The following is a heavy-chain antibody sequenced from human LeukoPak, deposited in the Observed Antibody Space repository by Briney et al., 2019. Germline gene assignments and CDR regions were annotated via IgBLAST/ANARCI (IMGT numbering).Heavy chain of an antibody. CDR3: VRQRIQGNWFDP. V-gene: IGHV1-2*02. J-gene: IGHJ5*02. CDR1: GYTFTGYY. Sequence: ASVKVSCKASGYTFTGYYMLWVRQAPGQGLEWMGWINPNSGGTNYAQKFQGRVTMTRDTSISTAYMELSRLRSDDTAVYYCVRQRIQGNWFDPWGQGTLVTVSS. CDR2: INPNSGGT. D-gene: IGHD6-25*01.